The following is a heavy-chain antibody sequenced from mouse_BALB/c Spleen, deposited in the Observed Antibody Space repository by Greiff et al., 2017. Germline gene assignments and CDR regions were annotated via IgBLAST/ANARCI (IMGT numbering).Heavy chain of an antibody. CDR2: IYPGNVNT. J-gene: IGHJ4*01. V-gene: IGHV1S56*01. D-gene: IGHD1-2*01. CDR1: GYTFTSYY. CDR3: AREITTADYAMDY. Sequence: VQLQQSGPELVKPGASVRISCKASGYTFTSYYIHWVKQRPGQGLEWIGWIYPGNVNTKYNEKFKGKATLTADKSSSTAYMQLSSLTSEDSAVYFCAREITTADYAMDYWGQGTSVNVS.